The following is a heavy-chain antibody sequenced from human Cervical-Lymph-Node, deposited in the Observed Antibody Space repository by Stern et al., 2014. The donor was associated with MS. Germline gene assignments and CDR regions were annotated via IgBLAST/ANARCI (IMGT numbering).Heavy chain of an antibody. J-gene: IGHJ4*02. CDR2: ISRSISYI. CDR1: S. Sequence: EVQLVESGGGLVKPGGSLRLSCSMNCVRQAPGKRLEWVSSISRSISYIYYSDSVKGRFTISRDNAKNSLYLQMISLRAEDTAVYYCARESYYYDSSGFDYWGQGTLVTVSS. D-gene: IGHD3-22*01. CDR3: ARESYYYDSSGFDY. V-gene: IGHV3-21*01.